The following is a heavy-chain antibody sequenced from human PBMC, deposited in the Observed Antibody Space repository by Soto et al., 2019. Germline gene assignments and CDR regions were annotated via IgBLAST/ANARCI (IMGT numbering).Heavy chain of an antibody. CDR2: IYYSGST. V-gene: IGHV4-61*01. CDR1: GGSVSSGIYY. Sequence: SETLSLTCTVSGGSVSSGIYYWSWIRQPPGKGLEWIGYIYYSGSTNYNPSLKSRVTISVDTSKNQFSLKLSSVTAADTAVYYCARENSGYSSGWYYFDYWGQGTLVTVSS. CDR3: ARENSGYSSGWYYFDY. D-gene: IGHD6-19*01. J-gene: IGHJ4*02.